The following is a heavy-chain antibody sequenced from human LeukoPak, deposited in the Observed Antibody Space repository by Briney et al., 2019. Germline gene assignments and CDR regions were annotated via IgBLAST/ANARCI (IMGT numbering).Heavy chain of an antibody. Sequence: ASVKVSCKASGYTFTSYDINWVRQATGQGLEWMGWMNPNSGNTGYAQKFQGRVTMTRNTPISTAYMELSSLRSEDTAVYYCARRVRTYYYYGMDVWGQGTTVTVSS. CDR3: ARRVRTYYYYGMDV. D-gene: IGHD3-10*02. CDR2: MNPNSGNT. V-gene: IGHV1-8*01. CDR1: GYTFTSYD. J-gene: IGHJ6*02.